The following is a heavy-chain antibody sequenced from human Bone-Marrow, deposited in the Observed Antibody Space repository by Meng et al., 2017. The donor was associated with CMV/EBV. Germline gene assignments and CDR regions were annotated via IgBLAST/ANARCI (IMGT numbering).Heavy chain of an antibody. D-gene: IGHD2/OR15-2a*01. Sequence: ASGYTFTDYYVHWVRQAPGQGLEWMGWINSKSGATNYAQQFQGRVAMTRDTCITTSYMELTSLTSDDTAIYYCASRPDSFLVYFFDYWGQGTLVTVSS. CDR3: ASRPDSFLVYFFDY. CDR2: INSKSGAT. J-gene: IGHJ4*01. CDR1: GYTFTDYY. V-gene: IGHV1-2*02.